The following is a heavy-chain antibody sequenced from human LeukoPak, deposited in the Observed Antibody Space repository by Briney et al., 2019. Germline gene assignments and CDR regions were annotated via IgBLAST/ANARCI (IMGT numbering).Heavy chain of an antibody. Sequence: GGSLRLSCAASEFSVGSNYMTWVRQAPGKGLEWVSGISWNSGSIGYADSVKGRFIISRDNAKNSLYLQMNSLRAEDTALYYCAKDSNGYWGVFDYWGQGTLVTVSS. J-gene: IGHJ4*02. CDR2: ISWNSGSI. V-gene: IGHV3-9*01. CDR1: EFSVGSNY. CDR3: AKDSNGYWGVFDY. D-gene: IGHD3-22*01.